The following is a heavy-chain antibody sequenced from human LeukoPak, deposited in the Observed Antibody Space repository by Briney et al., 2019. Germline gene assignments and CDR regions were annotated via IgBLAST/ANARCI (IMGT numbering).Heavy chain of an antibody. D-gene: IGHD2-2*01. J-gene: IGHJ3*02. CDR3: ARDREDIEDIVVVPAASPRAFDI. Sequence: ASVKVSCKASGYTFRNFGISWVRQAPGLGLEWMGWISGYSGNTNYAQKLQGRVTMTTDTSTSTAYMELRSLRSDDTAVYYCARDREDIEDIVVVPAASPRAFDIWGQGTMVTVSS. V-gene: IGHV1-18*01. CDR1: GYTFRNFG. CDR2: ISGYSGNT.